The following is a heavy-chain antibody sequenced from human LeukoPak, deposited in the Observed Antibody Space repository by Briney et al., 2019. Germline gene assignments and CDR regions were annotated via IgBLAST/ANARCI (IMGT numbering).Heavy chain of an antibody. CDR2: ILYSGTT. J-gene: IGHJ4*02. CDR1: GGSITGFY. D-gene: IGHD5-18*01. Sequence: PSETLSLTCTVSGGSITGFYWSWFRQSPGKELEYIGYILYSGTTHYNPSLRGRVTISVDTSKNQFSLKLSSVTAADTAVYYCARQQDTAMILFDCWGQGTLVTVSS. CDR3: ARQQDTAMILFDC. V-gene: IGHV4-59*08.